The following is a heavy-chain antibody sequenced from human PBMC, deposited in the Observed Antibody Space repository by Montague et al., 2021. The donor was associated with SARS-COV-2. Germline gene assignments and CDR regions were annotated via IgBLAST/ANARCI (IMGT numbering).Heavy chain of an antibody. V-gene: IGHV3-23*01. CDR2: ISGSGGST. CDR3: ANWRVRYQGVVWYYFDY. Sequence: SLRLSCAASGFTFSVYDMSWVRQAPGKGLEWASGISGSGGSTYYADSVKGRFTISRDNSKNTLYLQMNSLRAEDTAVYYCANWRVRYQGVVWYYFDYWGQGTLVTVSS. D-gene: IGHD6-19*01. J-gene: IGHJ4*02. CDR1: GFTFSVYD.